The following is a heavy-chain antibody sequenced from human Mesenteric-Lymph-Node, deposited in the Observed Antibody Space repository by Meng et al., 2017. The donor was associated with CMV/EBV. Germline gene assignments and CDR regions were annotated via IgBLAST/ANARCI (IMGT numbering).Heavy chain of an antibody. CDR2: ARFDGSDK. D-gene: IGHD2-2*02. Sequence: GESLKISCAASGFIFSNYAMHWVRQAPGKGLEWVAIARFDGSDKYYGDSVRGRFTVSRDNSKSTVYLQMNSLRHEDTAMYYCARDGSYCDSSSCYTLGFDCWGQGTLVTVSS. CDR1: GFIFSNYA. V-gene: IGHV3-30*02. J-gene: IGHJ4*02. CDR3: ARDGSYCDSSSCYTLGFDC.